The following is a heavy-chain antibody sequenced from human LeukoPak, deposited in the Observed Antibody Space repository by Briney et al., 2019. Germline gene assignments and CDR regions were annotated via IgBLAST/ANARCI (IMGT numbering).Heavy chain of an antibody. Sequence: SETLSLTCADYGGSFSGYYWSWIRQPPGKGLEWIGEINHSGSTNYNPSLKSRVTISVDTSKNQFSLKLSSVTAADTAVYYCARGFYSYGFDYWGQGTLVTVSS. V-gene: IGHV4-34*01. CDR3: ARGFYSYGFDY. J-gene: IGHJ4*02. CDR2: INHSGST. CDR1: GGSFSGYY. D-gene: IGHD5-18*01.